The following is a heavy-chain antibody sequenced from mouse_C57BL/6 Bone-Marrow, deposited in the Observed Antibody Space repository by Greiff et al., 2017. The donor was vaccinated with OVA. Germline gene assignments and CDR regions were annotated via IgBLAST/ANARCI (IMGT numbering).Heavy chain of an antibody. CDR1: GYTFTSYW. CDR3: ARRGGYDYDRAMDY. CDR2: IYPGSGST. D-gene: IGHD2-4*01. J-gene: IGHJ4*01. Sequence: VQLQQPGAELVKPGASVKMSCKASGYTFTSYWITWVKQRPGQGLEWIGDIYPGSGSTNYNEKFKRKATLTVATSSSPAYMQLSSRTSEDSAVYYCARRGGYDYDRAMDYWGQGTSVTVSS. V-gene: IGHV1-55*01.